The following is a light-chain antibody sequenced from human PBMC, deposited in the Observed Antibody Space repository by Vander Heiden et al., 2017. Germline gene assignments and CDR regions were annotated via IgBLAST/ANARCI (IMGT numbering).Light chain of an antibody. J-gene: IGKJ1*01. V-gene: IGKV1-5*03. CDR2: KAS. CDR3: QQYNSDPWT. Sequence: RVTITCRASQSISSWLAWYQQKPGKAPKLLIYKASSLESGVPSRFSGSGSGTEFTLTISSLQPDDFATYYCQQYNSDPWTFGQGTKVEIK. CDR1: QSISSW.